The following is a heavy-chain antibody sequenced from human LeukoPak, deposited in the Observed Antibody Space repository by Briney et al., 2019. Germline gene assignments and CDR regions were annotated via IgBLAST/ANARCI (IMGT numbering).Heavy chain of an antibody. CDR3: ARGRGGIAAAGTGKYYYYYMDV. J-gene: IGHJ6*03. D-gene: IGHD6-13*01. V-gene: IGHV3-66*01. CDR2: IYSGGST. CDR1: GYTFSSDY. Sequence: GGSLTLSCAASGYTFSSDYMRGLRRAPGKGLEGGSVIYSGGSTYYADSVKGRFTFSRDNSKITLYLQMTSLRAEGTAVYYCARGRGGIAAAGTGKYYYYYMDVWSKGPTVTISS.